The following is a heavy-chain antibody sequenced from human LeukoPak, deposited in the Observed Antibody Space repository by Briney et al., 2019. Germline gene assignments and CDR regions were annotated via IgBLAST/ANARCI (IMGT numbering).Heavy chain of an antibody. CDR1: GVTFSSYA. CDR3: ARGCLLLWFGGYFDY. J-gene: IGHJ4*02. V-gene: IGHV3-30-3*01. D-gene: IGHD3-10*01. CDR2: ISYDGSNK. Sequence: GRSLRLSCAASGVTFSSYAMHWVRQAPGKGLEWVAVISYDGSNKYYADSVKGRFTISRDNSKNTLYLQMNSLRAEDTAVYYCARGCLLLWFGGYFDYWGQGTLVTVSS.